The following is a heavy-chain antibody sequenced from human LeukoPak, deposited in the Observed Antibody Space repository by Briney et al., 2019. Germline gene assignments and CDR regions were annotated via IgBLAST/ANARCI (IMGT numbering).Heavy chain of an antibody. CDR1: GFTVSSNY. CDR3: ARESLVATIDY. CDR2: IYSGGST. J-gene: IGHJ4*02. Sequence: TGGSLRLSYAASGFTVSSNYMSWVRQAPGKGLEWVSVIYSGGSTYYADSVKGQFTISRDNSKNTLYLQMNSLRAEDTAVYYCARESLVATIDYYGQGTLVTVSS. V-gene: IGHV3-53*01. D-gene: IGHD5-12*01.